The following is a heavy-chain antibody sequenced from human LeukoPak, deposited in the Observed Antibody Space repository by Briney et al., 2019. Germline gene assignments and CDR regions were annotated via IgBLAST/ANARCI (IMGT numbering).Heavy chain of an antibody. CDR3: ASIGSGYSYGYYMDV. CDR2: IYYSGST. D-gene: IGHD5-18*01. V-gene: IGHV4-39*01. Sequence: PSETLSLTCTVSGGSISSSSYYWGWIRQPPGKGLEWIGSIYYSGSTYYNPSLKSRVTISVDTSKNQFSLKLSSVTAADTAVYYCASIGSGYSYGYYMDVWGKGTTVTTSS. CDR1: GGSISSSSYY. J-gene: IGHJ6*03.